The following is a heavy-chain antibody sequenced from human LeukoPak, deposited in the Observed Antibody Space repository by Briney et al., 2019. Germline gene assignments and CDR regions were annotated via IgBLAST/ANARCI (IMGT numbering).Heavy chain of an antibody. CDR1: GFTFSTFG. Sequence: GGSLTLSCAASGFTFSTFGMDWIRQAPGKGLEWVSSISFSSTYIYYADSVKGRFTISRDNAKNSLYLQMNSLRAEDTAVYYCAREFRAVAGGNIDYWGQGTLVTVSS. D-gene: IGHD6-19*01. J-gene: IGHJ4*02. V-gene: IGHV3-21*01. CDR3: AREFRAVAGGNIDY. CDR2: ISFSSTYI.